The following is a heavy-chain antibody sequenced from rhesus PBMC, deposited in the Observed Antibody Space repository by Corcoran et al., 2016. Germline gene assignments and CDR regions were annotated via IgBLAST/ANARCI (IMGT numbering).Heavy chain of an antibody. CDR2: LFDSIGST. J-gene: IGHJ4*01. CDR3: ARLSSYYFDY. V-gene: IGHV4S7*01. CDR1: GGSISGGYG. Sequence: QVQLQESGPGLVKPSETLSLTCAVSGGSISGGYGWSWIRQPPGMGLVWIGHLFDSIGSTYYNPSFKRRVTISRDTSKNQFSLKLSSGTAAYTAGYYCARLSSYYFDYWGQGVLVTVSS.